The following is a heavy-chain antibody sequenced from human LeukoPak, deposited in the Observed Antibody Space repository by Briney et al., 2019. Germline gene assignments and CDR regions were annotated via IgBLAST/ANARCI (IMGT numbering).Heavy chain of an antibody. Sequence: PGGSLRLSCAASGFTFTRYAMTWVRQPPGKGLEWIGEINHSGSTNYNPSLKSRVTISVDTSKNQFSLKLSSVTAADTAVYYCARGRGHSGSPARYMDVWGKGTTVTVSS. CDR3: ARGRGHSGSPARYMDV. J-gene: IGHJ6*03. CDR2: INHSGST. CDR1: GFTFTRYA. D-gene: IGHD1-26*01. V-gene: IGHV4-34*01.